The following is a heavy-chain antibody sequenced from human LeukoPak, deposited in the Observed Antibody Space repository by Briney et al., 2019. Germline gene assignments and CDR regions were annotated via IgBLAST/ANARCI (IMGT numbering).Heavy chain of an antibody. CDR2: IYTSGSP. D-gene: IGHD3-22*01. V-gene: IGHV4-4*07. CDR1: GGSISIYY. J-gene: IGHJ4*02. Sequence: SETLSLTCTVSGGSISIYYWSWIRQPAGNGLELIGRIYTSGSPNYNPSLKSRGTMSVDTSKNQFSLKLSSVTAADTAVYYCARVGNYYDSSGYYYFDYWGQGTLVTVSS. CDR3: ARVGNYYDSSGYYYFDY.